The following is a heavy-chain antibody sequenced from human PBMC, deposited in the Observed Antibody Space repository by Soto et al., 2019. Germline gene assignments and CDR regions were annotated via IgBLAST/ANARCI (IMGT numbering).Heavy chain of an antibody. J-gene: IGHJ5*02. D-gene: IGHD3-22*01. CDR2: INHSGST. Sequence: SETLSLTCAVYGGSFSSYYWSWIRQPPGKGLEWIGEINHSGSTNYNPSLESRLTILVDTSRNQFSLKLTSVTAADTAVYYCARLRRPKSFETSGYFPYNWFDPWGQGTLVTVSS. V-gene: IGHV4-34*01. CDR1: GGSFSSYY. CDR3: ARLRRPKSFETSGYFPYNWFDP.